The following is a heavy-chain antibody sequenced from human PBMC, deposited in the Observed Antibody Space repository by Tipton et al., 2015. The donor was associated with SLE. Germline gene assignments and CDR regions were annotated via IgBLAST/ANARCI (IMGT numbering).Heavy chain of an antibody. Sequence: LRLSCTVSGGSITGGDYYWSWIRQPPGKGLEWIGYIYYSGSTYYNPSLKSRVTISVDTSKNQFSLKLSSVTAADTAVYYCARGEGLGEFDYWGQGTLVTVSS. V-gene: IGHV4-30-4*01. CDR3: ARGEGLGEFDY. CDR2: IYYSGST. CDR1: GGSITGGDYY. J-gene: IGHJ4*02. D-gene: IGHD3-16*01.